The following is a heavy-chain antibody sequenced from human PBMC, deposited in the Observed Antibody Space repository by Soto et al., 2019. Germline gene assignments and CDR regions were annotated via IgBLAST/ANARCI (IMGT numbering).Heavy chain of an antibody. V-gene: IGHV2-26*02. CDR1: GFSLTNARMG. J-gene: IGHJ4*02. Sequence: QVTLKESGPVLVKPTETLTLTCTVSGFSLTNARMGVTWIRQPPGKALEWLAHIFSKDEKSYSPSLKTRLTISKDTSKSQVVLTMTNLDPVDTATYYCALIWGSVYKSFFDYWGQGTLVTVSS. D-gene: IGHD3-16*01. CDR3: ALIWGSVYKSFFDY. CDR2: IFSKDEK.